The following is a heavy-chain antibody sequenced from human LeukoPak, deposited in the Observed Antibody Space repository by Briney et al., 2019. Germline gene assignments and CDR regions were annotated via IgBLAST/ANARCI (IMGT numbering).Heavy chain of an antibody. V-gene: IGHV5-51*01. J-gene: IGHJ3*02. CDR2: IYPGDSYT. CDR3: ARWAFKSAFDI. Sequence: GESLKISCKGSGYSFTSYWIGWVRQMPGKGLECMGIIYPGDSYTRYSPSFQGQVTISADKSISTAYLQWSSLKASDTAMYYCARWAFKSAFDIWGQGTMVTVSS. D-gene: IGHD3-16*01. CDR1: GYSFTSYW.